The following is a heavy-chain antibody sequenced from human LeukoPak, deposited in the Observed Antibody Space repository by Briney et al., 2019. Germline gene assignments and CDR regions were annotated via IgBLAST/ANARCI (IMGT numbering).Heavy chain of an antibody. CDR1: GGTFSSYA. J-gene: IGHJ4*02. Sequence: SVKVSCKASGGTFSSYAISWVRQAPGQGLEWMGGIIPIFGTANYAQKFQGRVTITADESTSTAYMELSSLRSEDTAVYYCARDDVFPEDTAMGPWGQGTLVTVSS. V-gene: IGHV1-69*13. CDR3: ARDDVFPEDTAMGP. CDR2: IIPIFGTA. D-gene: IGHD5-18*01.